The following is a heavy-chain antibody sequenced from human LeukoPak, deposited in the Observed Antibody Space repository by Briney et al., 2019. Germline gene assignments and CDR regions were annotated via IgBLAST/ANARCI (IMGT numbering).Heavy chain of an antibody. J-gene: IGHJ3*02. V-gene: IGHV3-23*01. CDR1: GFTFSSYA. CDR3: ARAKYYDMYAFDI. D-gene: IGHD3-22*01. CDR2: ISGSGGST. Sequence: GGSLRLSCVVSGFTFSSYAMSWVRQAPGKGLEWVSGISGSGGSTYYADSVKGRFTISRDNTKNTLYLQMNSLRAEDTAVYYCARAKYYDMYAFDIWGQGTMVTVSS.